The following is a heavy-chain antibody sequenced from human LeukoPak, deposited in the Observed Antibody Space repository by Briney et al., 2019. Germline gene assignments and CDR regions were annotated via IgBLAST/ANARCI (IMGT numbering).Heavy chain of an antibody. D-gene: IGHD6-13*01. CDR2: ISYDGSNK. CDR1: GFTFSSYA. V-gene: IGHV3-30*04. Sequence: GGSLRLSCAASGFTFSSYAMHWVRQAPGKGLEWVAVISYDGSNKYYADSVKGRFTISRDNSKNTVHLQMNSLRAEDTAVYYCARGGYTNNWSLWPYWGQGTLVTVSS. CDR3: ARGGYTNNWSLWPY. J-gene: IGHJ4*02.